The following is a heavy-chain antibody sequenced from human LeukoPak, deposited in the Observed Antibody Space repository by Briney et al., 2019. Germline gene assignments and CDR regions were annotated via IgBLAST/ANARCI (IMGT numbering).Heavy chain of an antibody. J-gene: IGHJ3*02. D-gene: IGHD4-23*01. CDR1: GFTFRSYE. CDR2: ISSSGSTI. CDR3: ARETMVVNDAFDI. V-gene: IGHV3-48*03. Sequence: GGSLRLSCTASGFTFRSYEMNWVRQAPGKGLEWVSYISSSGSTIYYADSVKGRFTISRDNAKNSLYLQMNSLRAEDTAVYYCARETMVVNDAFDIWGQGTMVTVSS.